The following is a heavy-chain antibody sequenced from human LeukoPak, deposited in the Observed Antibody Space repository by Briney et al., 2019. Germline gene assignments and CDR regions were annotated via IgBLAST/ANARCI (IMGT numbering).Heavy chain of an antibody. CDR3: ARSLRDSSGYYFDH. Sequence: GGSLRLSCAASGFTFSNHGMHWVRQAPGKGLEWVAVIWYDGSNKYYADSVKGRFTISRDNSKNTLYLQMNTLRAEDTAVYYCARSLRDSSGYYFDHWGQGTLVTVSS. CDR1: GFTFSNHG. J-gene: IGHJ4*02. V-gene: IGHV3-33*01. CDR2: IWYDGSNK. D-gene: IGHD3-22*01.